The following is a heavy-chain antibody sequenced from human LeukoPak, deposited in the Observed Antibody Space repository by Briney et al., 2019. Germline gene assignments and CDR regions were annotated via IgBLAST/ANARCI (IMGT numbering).Heavy chain of an antibody. CDR3: ATHSSGYYYYMDV. CDR1: GFTFSIYS. CDR2: ISSSSSYI. D-gene: IGHD6-6*01. V-gene: IGHV3-21*01. J-gene: IGHJ6*03. Sequence: GGSLRLSCAASGFTFSIYSMNWVRQAPGKGLEWVSSISSSSSYIYYAESVKGRFTISRDNAKNSLYLQMNSLRAEDTAVYYCATHSSGYYYYMDVWGKGTTVTVSS.